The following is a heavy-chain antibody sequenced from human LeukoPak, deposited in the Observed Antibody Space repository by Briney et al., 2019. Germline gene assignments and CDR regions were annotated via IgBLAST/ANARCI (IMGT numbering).Heavy chain of an antibody. V-gene: IGHV4-30-2*01. J-gene: IGHJ4*02. CDR3: ARAVESQDYFDY. CDR2: IYHSGST. CDR1: GGSISSGGYS. Sequence: SETPSLTCAVSGGSISSGGYSWSWIRQPPGKGLEWIGYIYHSGSTYYNPSLKSRVTISVDRSKNQFSLKLSSVTAADTAVYYCARAVESQDYFDYWGQGTLVTVSS.